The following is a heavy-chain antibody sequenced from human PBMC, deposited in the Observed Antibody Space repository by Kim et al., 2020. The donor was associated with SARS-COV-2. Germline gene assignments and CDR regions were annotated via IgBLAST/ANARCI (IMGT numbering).Heavy chain of an antibody. D-gene: IGHD2-15*01. V-gene: IGHV3-30*04. CDR1: GFTFSSYA. CDR2: ISYDGSNK. Sequence: GGSLRLSCAVSGFTFSSYAMHWVRQAPGKGLEWVAVISYDGSNKYYADSVKGRFTISRDNSKNTLYLQMNSLRAEDTAVYYCAREGCSGGSCSNWFDPWGQGTLVTVSS. J-gene: IGHJ5*02. CDR3: AREGCSGGSCSNWFDP.